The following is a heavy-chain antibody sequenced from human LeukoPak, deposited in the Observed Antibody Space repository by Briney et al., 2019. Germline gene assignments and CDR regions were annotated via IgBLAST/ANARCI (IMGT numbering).Heavy chain of an antibody. Sequence: PGRSLRLSCAASGFTFSSYGMYWVRQAPGKGLEWVAVISYDGSNKYYADSVKGRFTISRDNAKNSLYLQMNSLRAEDTAVYYCARAEGSGSYYNYWGQGTLVTVSS. CDR2: ISYDGSNK. CDR3: ARAEGSGSYYNY. V-gene: IGHV3-30*03. CDR1: GFTFSSYG. D-gene: IGHD3-10*01. J-gene: IGHJ4*02.